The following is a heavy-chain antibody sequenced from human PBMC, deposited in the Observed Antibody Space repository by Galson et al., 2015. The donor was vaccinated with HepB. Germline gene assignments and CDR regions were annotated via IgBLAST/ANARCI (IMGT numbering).Heavy chain of an antibody. Sequence: SLRLSCAASGFIFSSYAMHWVRQAPGKGLEWVAFISFDGSNKDYADSVKGRFTVSRDNSKNTLYLQMNTLRVEDTAIYYCARDKSSGYYFVYWGQGTPVTVSS. V-gene: IGHV3-30-3*01. CDR2: ISFDGSNK. CDR1: GFIFSSYA. D-gene: IGHD6-19*01. J-gene: IGHJ4*02. CDR3: ARDKSSGYYFVY.